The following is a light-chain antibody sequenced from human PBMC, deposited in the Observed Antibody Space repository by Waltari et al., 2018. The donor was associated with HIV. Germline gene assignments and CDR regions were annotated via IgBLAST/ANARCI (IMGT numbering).Light chain of an antibody. Sequence: EIVLTQSPAPLSLSPGERATLSCRASQRVSSHLAWYQQKRGQAPRLLIYDASNRATGIPARFSGSGSGTDFTLTISSLEPEDFAVYYGQQRSNWPPYTFGQGTKLEI. CDR3: QQRSNWPPYT. J-gene: IGKJ2*01. CDR1: QRVSSH. CDR2: DAS. V-gene: IGKV3-11*01.